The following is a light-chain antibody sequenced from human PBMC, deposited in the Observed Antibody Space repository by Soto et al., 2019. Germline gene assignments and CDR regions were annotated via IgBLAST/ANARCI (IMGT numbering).Light chain of an antibody. CDR3: QQRSNWPLT. CDR2: DSS. V-gene: IGKV3-11*01. CDR1: QSVSSY. J-gene: IGKJ4*01. Sequence: EIVLTQSPATLSLSPGERATLSCRASQSVSSYLAWYQQKPGQAPRLLIYDSSNRATGIPARCSGSGSGTDFTLTISSLEPEDFAVYYCQQRSNWPLTFVGETKVEIK.